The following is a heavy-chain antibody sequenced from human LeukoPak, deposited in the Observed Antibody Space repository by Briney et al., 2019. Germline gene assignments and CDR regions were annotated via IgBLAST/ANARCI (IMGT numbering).Heavy chain of an antibody. CDR3: ARDPSNSGSYYVLDY. V-gene: IGHV3-30*04. CDR1: GFTFSSYG. CDR2: ISDDGSNT. J-gene: IGHJ4*02. D-gene: IGHD1-26*01. Sequence: PGGSLRLSCAASGFTFSSYGMHWVRQAPGKGLEWVTVISDDGSNTYYADSVKGQFTIYRDNSKNTLYLHMNSLRAEDTAVYYCARDPSNSGSYYVLDYWGPGTLVTVSS.